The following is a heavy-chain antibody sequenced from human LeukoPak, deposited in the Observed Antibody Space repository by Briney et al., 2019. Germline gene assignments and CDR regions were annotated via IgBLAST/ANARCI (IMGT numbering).Heavy chain of an antibody. D-gene: IGHD3-22*01. CDR3: ARHTKLYYDPFDY. J-gene: IGHJ4*02. CDR2: IYYSGST. Sequence: SETLSLTCTVSVGSISSYYWSWIRQPPGKGLEWIGYIYYSGSTNYNPSLKSRVTISVDTSKNQFSLKLSSVTAADTAVYYCARHTKLYYDPFDYWGQGTLVTVSP. CDR1: VGSISSYY. V-gene: IGHV4-59*08.